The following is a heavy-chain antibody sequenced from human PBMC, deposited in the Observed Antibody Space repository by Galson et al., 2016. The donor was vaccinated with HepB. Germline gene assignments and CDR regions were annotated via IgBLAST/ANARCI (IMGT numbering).Heavy chain of an antibody. CDR3: ARDEGAGEYFDY. J-gene: IGHJ4*02. D-gene: IGHD7-27*01. CDR1: GGSLSGYY. CDR2: IYYSGST. Sequence: TLSLTCAVYGGSLSGYYWSWIRQHPGKGLEWIGYIYYSGSTYYNPSLKSRVTISVDTSKNQFSLKLSSVTAADTAVYYCARDEGAGEYFDYWGQGTLVTVSS. V-gene: IGHV4-31*11.